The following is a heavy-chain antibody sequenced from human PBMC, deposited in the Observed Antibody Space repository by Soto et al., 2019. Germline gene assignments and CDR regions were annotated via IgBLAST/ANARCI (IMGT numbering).Heavy chain of an antibody. V-gene: IGHV3-48*02. Sequence: PGGSLRLSCAASGFTFSSYSMNWVRQAPGKGLEGVSYISSSSSTIYYADSVKGRFTISRDNAKNSLYLQMNSLRDEDTAVYYCATRYXSSTSCPIAYYYYGMDVWGQGTTVTVSS. CDR3: ATRYXSSTSCPIAYYYYGMDV. D-gene: IGHD2-2*01. CDR1: GFTFSSYS. J-gene: IGHJ6*02. CDR2: ISSSSSTI.